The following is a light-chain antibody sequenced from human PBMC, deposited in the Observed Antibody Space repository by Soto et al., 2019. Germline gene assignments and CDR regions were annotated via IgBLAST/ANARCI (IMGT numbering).Light chain of an antibody. Sequence: SYELTQPPSVSVSPGQTASITCSGHKMGDQYASWYQQRPGQSPVLVIYQDTQRPSGIPERFSGSNSGNTATLTISGTQALDEADYYCQAWDNNSAWVFGGGTKLTVL. V-gene: IGLV3-1*01. CDR1: KMGDQY. CDR2: QDT. J-gene: IGLJ2*01. CDR3: QAWDNNSAWV.